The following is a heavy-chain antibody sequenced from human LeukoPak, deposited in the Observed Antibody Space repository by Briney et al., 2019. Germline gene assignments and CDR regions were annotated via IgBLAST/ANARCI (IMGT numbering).Heavy chain of an antibody. D-gene: IGHD3-22*01. CDR3: AKSKSYYYDSRWYFDY. J-gene: IGHJ4*02. V-gene: IGHV3-23*01. CDR1: GGSFSGYY. CDR2: ISGSGGST. Sequence: ETLSLTCAAYGGSFSGYYWSWVRQAPGKGLEWVSAISGSGGSTYYADSVKGRFTISRDNSKNTLYLQMNSLRAEDTAVYYCAKSKSYYYDSRWYFDYWGQGTLVTVSS.